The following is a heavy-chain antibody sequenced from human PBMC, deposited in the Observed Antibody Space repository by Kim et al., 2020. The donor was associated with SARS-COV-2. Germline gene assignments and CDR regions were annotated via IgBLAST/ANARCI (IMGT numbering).Heavy chain of an antibody. V-gene: IGHV4-59*01. CDR2: IYYSGST. CDR3: AREQLWFPRYFDY. Sequence: SETLSLTCTVSGGSISSYYWSWIRQPPGKGLEWIGYIYYSGSTNYNPSLKSRVTISVDTSKNQFSLKLSSVTAADTAVYYCAREQLWFPRYFDYWGQGTLVTVSS. J-gene: IGHJ4*02. D-gene: IGHD5-18*01. CDR1: GGSISSYY.